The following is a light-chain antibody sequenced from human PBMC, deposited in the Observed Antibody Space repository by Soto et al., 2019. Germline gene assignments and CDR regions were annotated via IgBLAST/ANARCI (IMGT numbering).Light chain of an antibody. CDR3: QQYNSYPYT. V-gene: IGKV1-5*03. CDR2: KTS. CDR1: QSFNTW. J-gene: IGKJ2*01. Sequence: DVQMTQSPSTLSPSVGDRVTITCRASQSFNTWLAWYQQKPGKAPKLLIYKTSILEGGVPSRFGGSGSGTEFTLTISSLQPEDSATYYCQQYNSYPYTFGQGTKLEIK.